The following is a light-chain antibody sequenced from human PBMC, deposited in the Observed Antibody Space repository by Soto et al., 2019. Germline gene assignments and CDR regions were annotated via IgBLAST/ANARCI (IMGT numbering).Light chain of an antibody. CDR1: SSNIGSNF. J-gene: IGLJ3*02. CDR3: AAWDDSLNGPL. V-gene: IGLV1-44*01. CDR2: TNN. Sequence: QSVLTQPPSASGTPGQSVTISCSGSSSNIGSNFVNWYQQLPGTAPKLLIYTNNQRPSGVPDLFSGSKSGTSASLAISGLQSEDEADYHCAAWDDSLNGPLFGGGTKLTVL.